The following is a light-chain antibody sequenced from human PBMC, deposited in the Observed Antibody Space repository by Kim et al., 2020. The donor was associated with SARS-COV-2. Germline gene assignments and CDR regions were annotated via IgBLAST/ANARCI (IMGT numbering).Light chain of an antibody. CDR2: DNN. CDR3: GTWDSSLNAVV. Sequence: GQTVTISCSESSSNIGNNYVSWYQQLTETAPKLLIYDNNKRHSGIPDRFSGSKSGTSAALGITGLQTGDEAEYYCGTWDSSLNAVVFGGGTQLTVL. J-gene: IGLJ2*01. CDR1: SSNIGNNY. V-gene: IGLV1-51*01.